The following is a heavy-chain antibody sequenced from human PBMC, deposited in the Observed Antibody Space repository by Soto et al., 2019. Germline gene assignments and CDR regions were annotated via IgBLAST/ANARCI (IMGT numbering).Heavy chain of an antibody. Sequence: SLXLSRAASGFTFSNAWMNWVRQAPGKGLEWVGRIKSKTDGGTTDYAAPVKGRFTISRDDSKNTLYLQMNSLKTEDTAVYYCTTTYYYYYYGMDVWGQGTTVTVSS. CDR2: IKSKTDGGTT. CDR3: TTTYYYYYYGMDV. CDR1: GFTFSNAW. V-gene: IGHV3-15*07. J-gene: IGHJ6*02.